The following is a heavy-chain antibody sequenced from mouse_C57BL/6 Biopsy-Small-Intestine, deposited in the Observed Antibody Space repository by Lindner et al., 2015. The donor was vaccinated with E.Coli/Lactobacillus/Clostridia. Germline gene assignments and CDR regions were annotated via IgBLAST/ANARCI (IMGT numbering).Heavy chain of an antibody. CDR3: ARRLITTVVAYWYFDV. Sequence: VQLQESGPVLVKPGASVKMSCKASGYTFTDYYMNWVKQSHGKSLEWIGVINPYNGGTSYNQKFKGKATLTVDKSSSTAYMELNSLTSEDSAVYYCARRLITTVVAYWYFDVWGTGTTVTVSS. CDR2: INPYNGGT. V-gene: IGHV1-19*01. D-gene: IGHD1-1*01. J-gene: IGHJ1*03. CDR1: GYTFTDYY.